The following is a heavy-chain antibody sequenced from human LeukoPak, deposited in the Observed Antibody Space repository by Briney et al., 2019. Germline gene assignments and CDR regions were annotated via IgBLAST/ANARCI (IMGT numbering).Heavy chain of an antibody. CDR1: GGSISSGSYY. CDR3: ARATFRWELPGGYYYYMDV. CDR2: IYTSGST. Sequence: SETLSPTCTASGGSISSGSYYWSWIRQPAGKGLEWIGRIYTSGSTNYNPSLKSRVTISVDTSKNQFSLKLSSVTAADTAVYYCARATFRWELPGGYYYYMDVWGKGTTVTVSS. D-gene: IGHD1-26*01. J-gene: IGHJ6*03. V-gene: IGHV4-61*02.